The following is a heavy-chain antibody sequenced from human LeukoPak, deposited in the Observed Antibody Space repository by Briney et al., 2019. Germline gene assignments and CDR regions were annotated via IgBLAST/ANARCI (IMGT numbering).Heavy chain of an antibody. D-gene: IGHD3-10*01. CDR2: IMQDGSEK. V-gene: IGHV3-7*01. CDR3: ARDNYGSGSYYTYFNY. Sequence: GGSLRLSCAASGFTFSTYWMTWVRQAPGKGLEWVANIMQDGSEKNYVDSVKGRFTISRDNAKNSLYLQMNSLRAEDTAVYYCARDNYGSGSYYTYFNYWGQGTLVTVSS. J-gene: IGHJ4*02. CDR1: GFTFSTYW.